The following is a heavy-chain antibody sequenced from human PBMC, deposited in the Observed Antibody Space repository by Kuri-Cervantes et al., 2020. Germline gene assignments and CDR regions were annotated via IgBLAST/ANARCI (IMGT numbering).Heavy chain of an antibody. CDR3: ARDIPPTGGNIFQWVYYGMDV. V-gene: IGHV3-33*01. D-gene: IGHD2-15*01. Sequence: GESLKISCAASGFTFRSNGMHWVRQAPGKGLEWVAVIWYDGSNKYYADSVKGRFTISRDNSKNTLYLQMNSLRAEDTAVYYCARDIPPTGGNIFQWVYYGMDVWGQGTTVTVSS. CDR2: IWYDGSNK. J-gene: IGHJ6*02. CDR1: GFTFRSNG.